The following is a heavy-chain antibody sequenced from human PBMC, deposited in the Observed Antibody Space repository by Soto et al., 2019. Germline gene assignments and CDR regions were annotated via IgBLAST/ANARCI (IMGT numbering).Heavy chain of an antibody. CDR1: VYSFTSYW. D-gene: IGHD3-10*01. J-gene: IGHJ6*04. V-gene: IGHV5-10-1*01. CDR3: ASHSFYYGSGRDGMDV. Sequence: EVQLVQSGAEVKKPGESLRISCKGSVYSFTSYWISWVRQMPGKGLECMGRIDPSDSYSNYSPSFQGHVTISADNSISAAYLQLGGLKASDTAMYHCASHSFYYGSGRDGMDVWGKGTTVAVAS. CDR2: IDPSDSYS.